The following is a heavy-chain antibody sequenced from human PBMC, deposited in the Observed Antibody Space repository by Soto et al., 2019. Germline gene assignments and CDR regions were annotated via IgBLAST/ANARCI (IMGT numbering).Heavy chain of an antibody. CDR3: AKVNGPGPYYHYGMDV. CDR1: GFTFSGHG. D-gene: IGHD2-8*01. V-gene: IGHV3-30*18. J-gene: IGHJ6*02. CDR2: ISNDGNNK. Sequence: QMQLVESGGGVVQPGTSLRLSCAASGFTFSGHGMHWVRQAPGKGLEWVALISNDGNNKYYEDSVKGRFTISRDNSRDTLYLQMNSLRPEDTAVYYCAKVNGPGPYYHYGMDVWGQGTTVTVSS.